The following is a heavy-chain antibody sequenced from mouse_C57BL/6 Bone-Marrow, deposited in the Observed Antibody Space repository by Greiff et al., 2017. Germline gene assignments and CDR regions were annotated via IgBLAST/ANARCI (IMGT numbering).Heavy chain of an antibody. CDR2: IDPEDGET. J-gene: IGHJ1*03. D-gene: IGHD1-1*01. Sequence: EVKLVESGAELVKPGASVKLSCTASGFNIKDYYMHWVKQRTEQGLEWIGRIDPEDGETKYAPKFQGKATITADTSSNTAYLQLSSLTSEDTAVYYCAHYYGSSYGYFDVWGTGTTVTVSS. V-gene: IGHV14-2*01. CDR3: AHYYGSSYGYFDV. CDR1: GFNIKDYY.